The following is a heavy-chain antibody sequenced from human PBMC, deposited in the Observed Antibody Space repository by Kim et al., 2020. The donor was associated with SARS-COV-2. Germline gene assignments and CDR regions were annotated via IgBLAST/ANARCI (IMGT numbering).Heavy chain of an antibody. CDR2: INTGDGNT. CDR3: ASRVGGSSAYVAFDI. D-gene: IGHD2-15*01. CDR1: AYTFTSYA. J-gene: IGHJ3*02. V-gene: IGHV1-3*04. Sequence: ASVKVSCKASAYTFTSYAMHWVRQAPGQRLEWMGWINTGDGNTKYSQKFQGRVTITRDTSASTAYMELSSLRSEDTAVYFCASRVGGSSAYVAFDIWGQGTMVTVSS.